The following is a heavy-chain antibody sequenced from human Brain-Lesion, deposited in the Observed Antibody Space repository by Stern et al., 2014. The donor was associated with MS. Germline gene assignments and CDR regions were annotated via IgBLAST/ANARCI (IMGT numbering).Heavy chain of an antibody. CDR2: IYYSGLT. Sequence: QVQLQESGPGLVKPSETLSLTCTGSGGSISSSTYYWAWIRPPPGKGLEWIGNIYYSGLTYYNPSLKSRVTISVDMSKNQFSLKLSSVTAADTAIYYCARHDSVPRPSQLYSARDRGPGYFDYWGQGTLVTVSS. J-gene: IGHJ4*02. D-gene: IGHD1-26*01. V-gene: IGHV4-39*01. CDR1: GGSISSSTYY. CDR3: ARHDSVPRPSQLYSARDRGPGYFDY.